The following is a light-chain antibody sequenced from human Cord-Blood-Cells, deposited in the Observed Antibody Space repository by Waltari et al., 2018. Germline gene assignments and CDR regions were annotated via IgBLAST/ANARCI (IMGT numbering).Light chain of an antibody. CDR1: SSDVGGYNY. CDR2: EVS. J-gene: IGLJ3*02. Sequence: QSALTQPPSASGSPGQSVTISCTGTSSDVGGYNYVSWYQQHPGKAPKLMIYEVSKRPSGRPDRFSGSKSSNTASLTVSGLQAEDEAYYYCSSYAGSNNWVFGGGTKLTVL. V-gene: IGLV2-8*01. CDR3: SSYAGSNNWV.